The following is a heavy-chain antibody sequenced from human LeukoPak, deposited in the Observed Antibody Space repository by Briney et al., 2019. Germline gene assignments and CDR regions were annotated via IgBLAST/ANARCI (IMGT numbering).Heavy chain of an antibody. D-gene: IGHD3-10*01. V-gene: IGHV3-49*03. CDR2: IRSKAFDETT. CDR1: GFTFGDYA. CDR3: ASSFGQLSFFDY. Sequence: GGSLRLSCTASGFTFGDYAMSWLRQAPGKGLQWVGFIRSKAFDETTEYAASVKGRFTISRDDSKSIAYLQMNSLKIEDTAVYYCASSFGQLSFFDYWGQGALVTVSS. J-gene: IGHJ4*02.